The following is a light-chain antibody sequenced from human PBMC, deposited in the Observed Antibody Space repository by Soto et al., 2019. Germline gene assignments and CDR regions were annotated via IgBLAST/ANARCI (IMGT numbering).Light chain of an antibody. V-gene: IGLV2-18*02. J-gene: IGLJ3*02. CDR1: SSGIGSYNR. CDR3: TSYTTRTALV. CDR2: EVT. Sequence: QSALTQPPSVSGSPGQSVTISCIGTSSGIGSYNRVSWYQQSPGTAPKLIIYEVTNRPSGVAGRFSGSKSGNTASLTISGLQAEDEADYYCTSYTTRTALVFGGGTQLTVL.